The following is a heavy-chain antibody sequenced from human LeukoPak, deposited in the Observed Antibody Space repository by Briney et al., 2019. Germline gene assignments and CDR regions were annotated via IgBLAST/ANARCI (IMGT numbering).Heavy chain of an antibody. Sequence: GGSLRLSCAASGFTFSSYGMSWVRQAPGKGLEWVSAISGSGGSTNYADSVKGRFTISRDNAKNTLYLQMNSLRAEDAAIYYCAKNAVTYGGDFDYWGQGTLVTVSS. CDR2: ISGSGGST. CDR3: AKNAVTYGGDFDY. CDR1: GFTFSSYG. D-gene: IGHD4-23*01. J-gene: IGHJ4*02. V-gene: IGHV3-23*01.